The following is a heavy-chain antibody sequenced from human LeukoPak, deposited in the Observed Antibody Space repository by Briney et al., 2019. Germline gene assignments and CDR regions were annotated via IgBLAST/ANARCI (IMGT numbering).Heavy chain of an antibody. D-gene: IGHD1-1*01. CDR1: GYTFTGYY. V-gene: IGHV1-2*02. Sequence: ASVKVSCKASGYTFTGYYMHWVRQAPGQGLEWMGWINPNSGGTNYAQKFQGRVTMTRDTSISTAYMELSRLRSDDTAVYYCARVRTTGTTHFDYWGQGTLVTVSS. J-gene: IGHJ4*02. CDR3: ARVRTTGTTHFDY. CDR2: INPNSGGT.